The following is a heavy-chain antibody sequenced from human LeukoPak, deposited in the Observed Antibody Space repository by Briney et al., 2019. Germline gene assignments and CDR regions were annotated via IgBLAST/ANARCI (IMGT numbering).Heavy chain of an antibody. V-gene: IGHV3-21*01. CDR2: ISSSSGYI. Sequence: RGGSLRLPCVAPGFTFTRYSMNWVRQAPGKGLEWVSSISSSSGYIYSAVPVKGRFPISKTSAKNSLYLQMNSLRAEDTAVYDCARDRSHTVAAPAHFDYWGQGTLVTVSS. J-gene: IGHJ4*02. CDR1: GFTFTRYS. D-gene: IGHD6-19*01. CDR3: ARDRSHTVAAPAHFDY.